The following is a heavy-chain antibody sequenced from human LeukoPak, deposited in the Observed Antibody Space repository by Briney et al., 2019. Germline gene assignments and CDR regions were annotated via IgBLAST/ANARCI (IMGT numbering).Heavy chain of an antibody. CDR2: IYYSGST. CDR3: ARDLWYYDSSGHAFDI. J-gene: IGHJ3*02. Sequence: SETLSLTCTVSGGSFSSYYWSWIRQPPGKGLEWIGYIYYSGSTNYNPSLKSRVTISVGTSKNQFSLKLSSVTAADTAVYYCARDLWYYDSSGHAFDIWGQGTMVTVSS. D-gene: IGHD3-22*01. V-gene: IGHV4-59*01. CDR1: GGSFSSYY.